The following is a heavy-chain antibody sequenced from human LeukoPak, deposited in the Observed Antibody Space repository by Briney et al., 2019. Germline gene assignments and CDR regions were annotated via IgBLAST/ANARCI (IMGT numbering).Heavy chain of an antibody. V-gene: IGHV3-7*01. CDR1: GFTFRNYW. CDR2: IKFDGIEK. J-gene: IGHJ6*02. CDR3: AKECVQQQLSDGMDV. Sequence: PGGSLRLSCAASGFTFRNYWLSWVRQAPGKGLEWVANIKFDGIEKYYVDSVKGRFTISRDNSKNTLYLQMNSLRAEDTAVYYCAKECVQQQLSDGMDVWGQGTTVTVSS. D-gene: IGHD6-13*01.